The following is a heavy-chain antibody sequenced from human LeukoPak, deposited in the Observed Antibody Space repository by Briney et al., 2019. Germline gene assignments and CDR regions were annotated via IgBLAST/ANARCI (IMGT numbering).Heavy chain of an antibody. CDR2: IYYSGST. CDR1: GGSISSSSYY. Sequence: SETLSLTCTVSGGSISSSSYYWGWIRQPPGKGLDWIGSIYYSGSTYYNPSLKSRVTISVDTSKNQFSLKLSSVTAADTAVYYCASLAVAGLSEGYWGQGTLVTVSS. V-gene: IGHV4-39*01. D-gene: IGHD6-19*01. J-gene: IGHJ4*02. CDR3: ASLAVAGLSEGY.